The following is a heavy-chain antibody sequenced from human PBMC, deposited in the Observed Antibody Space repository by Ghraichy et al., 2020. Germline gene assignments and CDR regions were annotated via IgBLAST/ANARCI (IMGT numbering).Heavy chain of an antibody. CDR1: GGSISSGGYS. D-gene: IGHD3-10*01. V-gene: IGHV4-30-2*01. CDR2: IYHSGST. Sequence: SETLSLTCAVSGGSISSGGYSWSWIRQPPGKGLEWIGYIYHSGSTYYNPSLKSRVTISVDRSKNQFSLKLSSVTAADTAVYYCARGTRESRGGVLVRGVTGGMDVWGQGTTVTVSS. CDR3: ARGTRESRGGVLVRGVTGGMDV. J-gene: IGHJ6*02.